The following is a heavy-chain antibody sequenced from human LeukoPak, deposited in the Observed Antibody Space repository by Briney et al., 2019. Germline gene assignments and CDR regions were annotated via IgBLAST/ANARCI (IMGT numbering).Heavy chain of an antibody. V-gene: IGHV3-23*01. Sequence: LGLPCAAPGFPLNKHAMSRVRPGPGKGLGWVSGNSGSGNTYYADSVKGRFTISRDNSKNMLYLQMYRLRAEDTALYYCAKDDFITAGVFDSWGQGTLVPVSS. J-gene: IGHJ5*01. D-gene: IGHD3-22*01. CDR3: AKDDFITAGVFDS. CDR1: GFPLNKHA. CDR2: NSGSGNT.